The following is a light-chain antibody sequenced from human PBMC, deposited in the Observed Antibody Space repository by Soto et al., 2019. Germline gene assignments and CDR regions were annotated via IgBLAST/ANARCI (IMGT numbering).Light chain of an antibody. CDR2: EVS. CDR3: SSYTGSTLV. Sequence: QSVLTQPASVSGSPGQSITISCTGTSSDVGGYDYVSWYQHHPGKAPKLMIYEVSNRPSGVSNRFSGSKSGNTASLTISGLQAEDEGDYYCSSYTGSTLVFGTGTKLTVL. CDR1: SSDVGGYDY. J-gene: IGLJ1*01. V-gene: IGLV2-14*01.